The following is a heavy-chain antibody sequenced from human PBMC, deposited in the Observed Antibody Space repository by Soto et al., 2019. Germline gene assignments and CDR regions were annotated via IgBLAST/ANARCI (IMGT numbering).Heavy chain of an antibody. CDR1: GFTFSDYY. Sequence: GGSLRLSCEASGFTFSDYYMNWIRQAPGKGLEWVSYISSGAITIYYADSVKDRFTISRDNAKNSLYLQMNSLRAEDTAVYYCAGQYSSSSVEFWGQGTLVTVSS. D-gene: IGHD6-6*01. J-gene: IGHJ4*02. CDR3: AGQYSSSSVEF. V-gene: IGHV3-11*01. CDR2: ISSGAITI.